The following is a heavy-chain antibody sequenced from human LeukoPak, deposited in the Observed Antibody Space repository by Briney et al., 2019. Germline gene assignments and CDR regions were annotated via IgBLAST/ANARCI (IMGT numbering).Heavy chain of an antibody. CDR3: AREPYIGASGAT. CDR1: GYTFTGYY. Sequence: ASVKVSCKASGYTFTGYYMHWVRQAPGEGLEWMGWINPNSGGTNYAQKFQGRVTMTWDTSISTAYMELSRQRSDDTAVYYCAREPYIGASGATWGQGTLVTVSS. CDR2: INPNSGGT. D-gene: IGHD2-15*01. J-gene: IGHJ4*02. V-gene: IGHV1-2*02.